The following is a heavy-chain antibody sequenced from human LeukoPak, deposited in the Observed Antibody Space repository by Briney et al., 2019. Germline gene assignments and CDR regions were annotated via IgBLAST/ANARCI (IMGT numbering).Heavy chain of an antibody. Sequence: SETLSLTCTVSGGSISSNSYYWGWIRQPPGKGLKWIGSIYYSGSTYYNPSLKSRVTISVDTSKNQFSLKLNSVTAADTAVYYCARDRYYYDSSGHYRLDYWGQGTLVTVSS. D-gene: IGHD3-22*01. V-gene: IGHV4-39*07. J-gene: IGHJ4*02. CDR3: ARDRYYYDSSGHYRLDY. CDR2: IYYSGST. CDR1: GGSISSNSYY.